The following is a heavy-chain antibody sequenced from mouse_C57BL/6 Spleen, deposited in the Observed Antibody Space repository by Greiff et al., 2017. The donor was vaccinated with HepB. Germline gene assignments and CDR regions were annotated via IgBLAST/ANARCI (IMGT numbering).Heavy chain of an antibody. D-gene: IGHD2-3*01. V-gene: IGHV1-82*01. CDR1: GYAFSSSW. CDR3: ARREGYSWFAY. J-gene: IGHJ3*01. CDR2: IYPGDGDT. Sequence: QVQLQQSGPELVKPGASVKISCKASGYAFSSSWMNWVKQRPGKGLEWIGRIYPGDGDTNYNGKFKGKATLTADKSSSTAYMQLSSLTSEDSAVYFCARREGYSWFAYWGQGTLVTVSA.